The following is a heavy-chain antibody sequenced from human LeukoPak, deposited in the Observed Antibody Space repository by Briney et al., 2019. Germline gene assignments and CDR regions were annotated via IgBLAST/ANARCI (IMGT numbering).Heavy chain of an antibody. J-gene: IGHJ6*02. CDR1: GGSISGYY. CDR3: ARGSGMAAFGSRFGMDV. D-gene: IGHD6-13*01. Sequence: SETLSLTCAVSGGSISGYYWSWIRQPPGKGLEWMGEINHSGSTNYNPSLKSRVTMSVDTSKNQFSLQLSSVTAADTAVYYCARGSGMAAFGSRFGMDVWGHGTTVTVSS. CDR2: INHSGST. V-gene: IGHV4-34*01.